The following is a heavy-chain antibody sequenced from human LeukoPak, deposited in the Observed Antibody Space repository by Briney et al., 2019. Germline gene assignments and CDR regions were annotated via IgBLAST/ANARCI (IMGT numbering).Heavy chain of an antibody. Sequence: SETLSLTCTVSGGSISSSSYYWVWIRQPPGKGLEWIGSIYYSGNTYYNPSLKSRVSISLDTSKNQFSLKLSSVTASDTAVYYCARRFAPSRNDAFDIWGQGTMVTVSS. CDR1: GGSISSSSYY. V-gene: IGHV4-39*01. J-gene: IGHJ3*02. CDR3: ARRFAPSRNDAFDI. CDR2: IYYSGNT. D-gene: IGHD3-10*01.